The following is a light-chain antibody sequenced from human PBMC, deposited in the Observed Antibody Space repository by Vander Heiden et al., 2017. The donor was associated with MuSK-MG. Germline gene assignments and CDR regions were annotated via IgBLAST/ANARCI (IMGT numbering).Light chain of an antibody. Sequence: HSATPPPPPAPGSPGQPVSISCTGTSSDVDGYKPVSWCPNHPGTAPRLIIYDVTKRPSGVPYRFSGSQSASTASLTVSGLQAEDEAHYYCCSYAGNKFVFGTGTKVTVL. V-gene: IGLV2-8*01. CDR1: SSDVDGYKP. CDR3: CSYAGNKFV. CDR2: DVT. J-gene: IGLJ1*01.